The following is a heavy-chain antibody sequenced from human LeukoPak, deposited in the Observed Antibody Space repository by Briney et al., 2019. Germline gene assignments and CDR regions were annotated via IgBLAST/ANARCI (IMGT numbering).Heavy chain of an antibody. CDR1: GGTFSSYA. D-gene: IGHD3-3*01. V-gene: IGHV1-24*01. CDR3: ATVFERRFLEWLLGY. CDR2: FDPEDGET. J-gene: IGHJ4*02. Sequence: ASVKVSCKASGGTFSSYAISWVRQAPGKGLEWMGGFDPEDGETIYAQKFQGRVTMTEDTSTDTAYMELSSLRSEDTAVYYCATVFERRFLEWLLGYWGQGTLVTVSS.